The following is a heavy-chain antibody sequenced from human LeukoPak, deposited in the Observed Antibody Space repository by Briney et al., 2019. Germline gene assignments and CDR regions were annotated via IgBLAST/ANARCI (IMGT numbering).Heavy chain of an antibody. CDR1: GFTFSSYA. V-gene: IGHV3-23*01. CDR2: ISGSGVTT. Sequence: GGSLRLSCVASGFTFSSYAMSWVRQSPGKGLEWVSAISGSGVTTHYAGSVKGRFSISRDNSKNTLYLQMNSLRAEDTALYYCAKKVVVGATSPYSDFQDWGQGTLVTVSS. J-gene: IGHJ1*01. CDR3: AKKVVVGATSPYSDFQD. D-gene: IGHD1-26*01.